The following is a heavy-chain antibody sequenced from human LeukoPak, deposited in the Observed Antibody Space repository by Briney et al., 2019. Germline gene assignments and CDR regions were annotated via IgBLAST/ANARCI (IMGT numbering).Heavy chain of an antibody. J-gene: IGHJ4*02. D-gene: IGHD3-9*01. CDR2: IYSSGST. Sequence: PSETLSLTCTVSGGSISSGNYYWSWIRQPAGKGLEWIGRIYSSGSTYYNPSLKSRVTISVDTSKNQFSLKLGSVTAADTAVYYCARAVTYYDILTGYYPYYFDYWGQGTLVTVSS. V-gene: IGHV4-61*02. CDR3: ARAVTYYDILTGYYPYYFDY. CDR1: GGSISSGNYY.